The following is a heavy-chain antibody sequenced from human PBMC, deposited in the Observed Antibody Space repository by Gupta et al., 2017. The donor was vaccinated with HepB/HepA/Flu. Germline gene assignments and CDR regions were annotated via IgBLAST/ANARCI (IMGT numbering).Heavy chain of an antibody. CDR3: ARAGFWSGYPEYYFDY. V-gene: IGHV3-33*01. CDR2: IWYDGSNK. CDR1: GFTFSSYG. D-gene: IGHD3-3*01. J-gene: IGHJ4*02. Sequence: QVQLVESGGGVVQPGRSLRLSRAASGFTFSSYGMHWVRQAPGKGLEWVAVIWYDGSNKYYADSVKGRFTISRDNSKNTLYLQMNSQRAEDTAVYYCARAGFWSGYPEYYFDYWGQGTLVTVSS.